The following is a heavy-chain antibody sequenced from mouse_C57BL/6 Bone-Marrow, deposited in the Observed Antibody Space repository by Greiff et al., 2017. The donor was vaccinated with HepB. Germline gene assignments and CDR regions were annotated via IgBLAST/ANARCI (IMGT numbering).Heavy chain of an antibody. CDR3: ASEYYGSSYDWFAY. V-gene: IGHV1-62-2*01. J-gene: IGHJ3*01. CDR1: GYTFTEYT. CDR2: FYPGSGSI. D-gene: IGHD1-1*01. Sequence: VQLQQSGAELVKPGASVKLSCKASGYTFTEYTIHWVKQRSGQGLEWIGWFYPGSGSIQYNEKFKDKATLTADKSSSTVYMELSRLTSEDSAVYFCASEYYGSSYDWFAYWGQGTLVTVSA.